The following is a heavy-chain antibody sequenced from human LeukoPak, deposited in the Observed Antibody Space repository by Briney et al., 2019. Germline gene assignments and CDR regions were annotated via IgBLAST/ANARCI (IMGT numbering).Heavy chain of an antibody. J-gene: IGHJ4*02. CDR3: AKENTKTPIRPGEATVTKGYFDY. CDR2: ISGSGGNT. V-gene: IGHV3-23*01. CDR1: GFTFSSYA. D-gene: IGHD4-17*01. Sequence: GGSLRLSCAASGFTFSSYAMSWVRQAPGKGLEWVSAISGSGGNTYYADSVKGRFTISRDNSKNTLYLQMNSLRAEDTAVYYCAKENTKTPIRPGEATVTKGYFDYWGQGTLVTVSS.